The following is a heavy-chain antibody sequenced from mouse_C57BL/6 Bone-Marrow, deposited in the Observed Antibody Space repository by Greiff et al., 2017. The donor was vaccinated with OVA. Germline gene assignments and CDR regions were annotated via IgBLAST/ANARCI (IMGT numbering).Heavy chain of an antibody. CDR2: ISYSGST. CDR1: GYSITSDY. CDR3: AKGYYYGSRSYWYFDV. V-gene: IGHV3-8*01. Sequence: EVQRVESGPGLAKPSQPLSLTCSVTGYSITSDYWNWIRKFPGNKLESMGYISYSGSTSYNPSLKSRISITRDTSKNQYYLQWKSVTTEDTATYYCAKGYYYGSRSYWYFDVWGTGTTVTVSS. J-gene: IGHJ1*03. D-gene: IGHD1-1*01.